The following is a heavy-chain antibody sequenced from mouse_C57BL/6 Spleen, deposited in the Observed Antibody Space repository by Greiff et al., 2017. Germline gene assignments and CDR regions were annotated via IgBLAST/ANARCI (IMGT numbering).Heavy chain of an antibody. Sequence: VHVKQSVAELVRPGASVKLSCTASGFNIKNTYMHWVKQRPEQGLEWIGRIDPANGNTKYAPKFQGKATITADTSSNTAYLQLSSLTSEDTAIYYCAQIYYGNLYYFDYWGQGTTLTVSS. D-gene: IGHD2-1*01. CDR1: GFNIKNTY. CDR3: AQIYYGNLYYFDY. CDR2: IDPANGNT. V-gene: IGHV14-3*01. J-gene: IGHJ2*01.